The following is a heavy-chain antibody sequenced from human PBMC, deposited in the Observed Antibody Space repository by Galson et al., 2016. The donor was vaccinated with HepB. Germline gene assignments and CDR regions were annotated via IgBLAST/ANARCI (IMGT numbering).Heavy chain of an antibody. D-gene: IGHD1-26*01. CDR1: GFTLNKYA. J-gene: IGHJ4*02. CDR3: AKVGFSDLDY. CDR2: LSGSGSST. V-gene: IGHV3-23*01. Sequence: SLRLSCAASGFTLNKYAMTWVRQAPGKGLEWVSTLSGSGSSTYYADSVKGRFTISRDNSENTLHLLMSSLRADDTAIYYCAKVGFSDLDYWGQGTLVTVSS.